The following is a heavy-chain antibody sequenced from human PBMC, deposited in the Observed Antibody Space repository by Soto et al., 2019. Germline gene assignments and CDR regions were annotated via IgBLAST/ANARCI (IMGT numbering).Heavy chain of an antibody. CDR2: IYPGDSDS. V-gene: IGHV5-51*01. Sequence: PGEALNISGKGCGYSFTTYWISWVREIPGKGLEWMGIIYPGDSDSRYSPSFQGQVTISVDKSITTAYLQWSSLKASDTAMYYCARIGDYGSGSYPHCDYWGQGTLVTVSS. J-gene: IGHJ4*02. CDR1: GYSFTTYW. D-gene: IGHD3-10*01. CDR3: ARIGDYGSGSYPHCDY.